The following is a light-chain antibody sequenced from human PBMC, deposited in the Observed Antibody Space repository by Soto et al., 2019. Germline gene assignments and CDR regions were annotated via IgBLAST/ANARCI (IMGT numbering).Light chain of an antibody. CDR2: DAS. Sequence: IVVSQSPSTLSLSPGERATLSCRASQSVSSYLAWYQQKPGQAPRLLIYDASNRATGIPARFSGSGSGTDFTLTISSLEPEDFAVYYCQQRSNWRLTFGGGTKVDI. J-gene: IGKJ4*01. CDR1: QSVSSY. CDR3: QQRSNWRLT. V-gene: IGKV3-11*01.